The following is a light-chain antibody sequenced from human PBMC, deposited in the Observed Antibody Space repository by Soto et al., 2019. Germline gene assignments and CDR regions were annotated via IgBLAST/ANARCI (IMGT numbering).Light chain of an antibody. CDR1: QRVGSN. Sequence: ELVMTQSPATLSVSPGERATLSCRDRQRVGSNCLAWYQQKPGQAPRLLIYGISARATGIPDRFSGSGSGTDFTLTISSLHSEDFGVYYCQQHSNWPITFGQGTRLEIK. CDR3: QQHSNWPIT. CDR2: GIS. J-gene: IGKJ5*01. V-gene: IGKV3D-15*01.